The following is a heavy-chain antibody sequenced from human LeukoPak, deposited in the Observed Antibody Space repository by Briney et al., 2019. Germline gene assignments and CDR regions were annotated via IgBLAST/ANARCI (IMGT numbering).Heavy chain of an antibody. J-gene: IGHJ3*02. Sequence: GGSLRLSCAASGFTFNSYWMSWVRQAPGKGLEWVANIKQDGSEKYYVDSVKGRFTISRDNAKNSLYLQMNSLRAEDTAVYYCARVENAVAALGEDAFDIWGQGTMVTASS. CDR1: GFTFNSYW. CDR3: ARVENAVAALGEDAFDI. V-gene: IGHV3-7*01. CDR2: IKQDGSEK. D-gene: IGHD6-19*01.